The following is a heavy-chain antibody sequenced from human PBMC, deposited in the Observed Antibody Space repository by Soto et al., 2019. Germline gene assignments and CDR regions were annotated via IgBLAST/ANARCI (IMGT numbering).Heavy chain of an antibody. CDR3: ARGRLLWFGVSAFDI. Sequence: ETLSLTCAVYGGSFSGYYWSWIRQPPGKGLEWIGEINHSGSTNYNPSLKSRVTISVDTSKNQFSLKLSSVTAADTAVYYCARGRLLWFGVSAFDIWGQGTMVTVSS. D-gene: IGHD3-10*01. V-gene: IGHV4-34*01. CDR1: GGSFSGYY. J-gene: IGHJ3*02. CDR2: INHSGST.